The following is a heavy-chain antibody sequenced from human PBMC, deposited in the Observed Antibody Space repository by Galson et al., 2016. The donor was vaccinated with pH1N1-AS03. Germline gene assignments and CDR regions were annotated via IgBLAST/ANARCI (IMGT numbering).Heavy chain of an antibody. D-gene: IGHD3-3*01. CDR2: IYWTEGN. V-gene: IGHV2-5*01. Sequence: PALVKPTQTLTLTCTFSGFSLTTRGVGVGWIRQPPGKALEWLALIYWTEGNHYSPSLQSRLAITMDTSKTHVLLTMTNMDPVDTGTYYCARVPRLWSGFDSWGQGTLVTVSS. CDR3: ARVPRLWSGFDS. J-gene: IGHJ4*02. CDR1: GFSLTTRGVG.